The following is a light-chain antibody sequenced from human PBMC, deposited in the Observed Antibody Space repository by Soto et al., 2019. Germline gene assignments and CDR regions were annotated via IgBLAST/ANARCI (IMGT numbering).Light chain of an antibody. J-gene: IGKJ5*01. CDR2: GAS. CDR3: QQRDSWPIT. V-gene: IGKV3-11*01. CDR1: QSVDSY. Sequence: EIVLTQSKASRTFSPGERATLSCRASQSVDSYLVWYQQKPGQAPRLLIFGASNRATGIPARFSGSGSGTDFTLTINSLEPDDFAVYYCQQRDSWPITFGQGTRLEIK.